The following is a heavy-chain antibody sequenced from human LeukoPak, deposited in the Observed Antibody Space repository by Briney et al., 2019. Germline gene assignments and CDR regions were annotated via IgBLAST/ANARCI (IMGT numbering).Heavy chain of an antibody. D-gene: IGHD2-15*01. Sequence: ASVKVSCKASGYTFTSYYMHWVRQAPGQGLEWMGIINPSGGSTSYAQKFQGRVTMTRDTSTSTVYMELSSLRSEDTAVYYCAIGYCSGGSCYAYYFDYWGQGTLVTVSS. CDR3: AIGYCSGGSCYAYYFDY. CDR1: GYTFTSYY. CDR2: INPSGGST. V-gene: IGHV1-46*01. J-gene: IGHJ4*02.